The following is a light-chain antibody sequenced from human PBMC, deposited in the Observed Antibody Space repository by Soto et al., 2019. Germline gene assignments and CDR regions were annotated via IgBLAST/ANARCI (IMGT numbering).Light chain of an antibody. CDR2: AAS. CDR3: QQSYMTPPT. J-gene: IGKJ4*01. V-gene: IGKV1-39*01. CDR1: QSISTF. Sequence: DIQMTQSPSSLSASAGDRVTITCRASQSISTFLNWYQQKPGKAPKLLLYAASSLQSGVPSRFSGSGSGTDFTLTVSSLQPEDFAAYYCQQSYMTPPTFGGGTKVDIK.